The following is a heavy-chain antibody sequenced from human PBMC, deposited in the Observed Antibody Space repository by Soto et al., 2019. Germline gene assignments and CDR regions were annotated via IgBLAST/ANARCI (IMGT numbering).Heavy chain of an antibody. J-gene: IGHJ4*02. CDR1: GFTFSSYA. D-gene: IGHD4-17*01. Sequence: EVQLLESGGGLVQPGGSLRLSCAACGFTFSSYAMSWVRQAPGKGLEWVSAISGSGGSTYYADSVKGRFTISRDNSKNTLYLQRNSQRAEDTAVYYCAKDLRYGDYVDVDYWGQRTLVTVSS. CDR2: ISGSGGST. V-gene: IGHV3-23*01. CDR3: AKDLRYGDYVDVDY.